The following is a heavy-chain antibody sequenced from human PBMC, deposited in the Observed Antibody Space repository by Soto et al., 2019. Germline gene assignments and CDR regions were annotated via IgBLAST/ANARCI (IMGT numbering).Heavy chain of an antibody. D-gene: IGHD6-6*01. J-gene: IGHJ4*02. V-gene: IGHV3-9*01. CDR3: AKDIAARPPYYCDY. CDR2: ISWNSGTI. Sequence: EVQLVESGGGLVQPGRSLRLSCAASGFTFDDYAMHWVRQAPGKGLELVSGISWNSGTIAYADSVEGRFTISRDNANNSLYLQMNSLRAEDTALYYCAKDIAARPPYYCDYWGQGTLVTVSS. CDR1: GFTFDDYA.